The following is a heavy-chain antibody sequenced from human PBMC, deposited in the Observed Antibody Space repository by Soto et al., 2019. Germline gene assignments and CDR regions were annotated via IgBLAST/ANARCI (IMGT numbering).Heavy chain of an antibody. CDR2: ISESGGST. J-gene: IGHJ4*02. D-gene: IGHD6-13*01. V-gene: IGHV3-23*01. CDR1: GLSFSDYA. Sequence: VGSLRLSCAASGLSFSDYAMSWVRQAPGKGLEWVSVISESGGSTHYADSVRGRFTVSRDNSKNSLSLRMNSLRDEDTAVYFCAKRSPYSSGWYSPIFDYWGQGALVTVSS. CDR3: AKRSPYSSGWYSPIFDY.